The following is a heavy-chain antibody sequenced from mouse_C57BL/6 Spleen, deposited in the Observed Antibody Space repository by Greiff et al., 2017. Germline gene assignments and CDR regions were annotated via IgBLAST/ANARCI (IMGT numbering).Heavy chain of an antibody. D-gene: IGHD2-1*01. CDR2: ISNLAYSI. CDR3: ARRTYGKGYAMDY. J-gene: IGHJ4*01. CDR1: GFTFSDYG. Sequence: EVKLVESGGGLVQPGGSLKLSCAASGFTFSDYGMAWVRQAPRKGPEWVAFISNLAYSIYYADTVTGRFTISRENAKNTLYLEMSSLRSEDTAMYYCARRTYGKGYAMDYWGQGTSVTVSS. V-gene: IGHV5-15*04.